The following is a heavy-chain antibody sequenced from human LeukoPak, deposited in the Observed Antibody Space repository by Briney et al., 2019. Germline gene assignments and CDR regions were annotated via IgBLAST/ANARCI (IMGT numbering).Heavy chain of an antibody. CDR2: RYYSGST. CDR3: VSRAGSPWGPFDD. D-gene: IGHD7-27*01. CDR1: GGSISNYY. J-gene: IGHJ4*02. Sequence: SETLSLTCTVSGGSISNYYWGWIRQPPGKGLEWIGIRYYSGSTYYNPSLKSRVTMSVDTSKNQFSLKLTSVTAADTAVYYCVSRAGSPWGPFDDWGQGTLVTVSS. V-gene: IGHV4-39*07.